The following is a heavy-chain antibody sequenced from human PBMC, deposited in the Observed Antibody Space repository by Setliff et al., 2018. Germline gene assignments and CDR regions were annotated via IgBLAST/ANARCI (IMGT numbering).Heavy chain of an antibody. CDR3: GRDRQGDGNYYMDV. CDR2: IEPDGSET. CDR1: GFTFDNYW. V-gene: IGHV3-7*01. D-gene: IGHD1-1*01. J-gene: IGHJ6*03. Sequence: GGSLRLSCVASGFTFDNYWMGWVRQPPGKGLEWVASIEPDGSETYYVDSVKGRFTVSRDNARNTVYLQMDSLRAEDTAVYYCGRDRQGDGNYYMDVWGKGTTVTVSS.